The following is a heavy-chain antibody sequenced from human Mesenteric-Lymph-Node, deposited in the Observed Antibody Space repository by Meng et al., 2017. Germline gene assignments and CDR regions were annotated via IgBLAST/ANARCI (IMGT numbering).Heavy chain of an antibody. J-gene: IGHJ6*02. CDR2: ISSSSSYI. V-gene: IGHV3-21*01. Sequence: GGSLRLSCAASGFTFSSYSMNWVRQAPGKGLEWVSSISSSSSYIYYADSVKGRFTISRDNSKNTLYLQMNSLRAEDTAVYYCARLEVDSSGWYRVDYYYGMDVWGQGTTVTVSS. D-gene: IGHD6-19*01. CDR1: GFTFSSYS. CDR3: ARLEVDSSGWYRVDYYYGMDV.